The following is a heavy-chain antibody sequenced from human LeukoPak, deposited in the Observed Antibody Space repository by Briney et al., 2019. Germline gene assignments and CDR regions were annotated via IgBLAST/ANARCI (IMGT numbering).Heavy chain of an antibody. J-gene: IGHJ6*02. CDR3: AKGGYCSGGSCYGMDV. CDR2: ISYDGSNK. CDR1: GLTFSSYG. D-gene: IGHD2-15*01. Sequence: GRSLRLSCAASGLTFSSYGMHWVRQAPGKGLEWVAVISYDGSNKYYADSVKGRFTISRDNSKNTLYLQMNSLRAEDTAVYYCAKGGYCSGGSCYGMDVWGQGITVTVSS. V-gene: IGHV3-30*18.